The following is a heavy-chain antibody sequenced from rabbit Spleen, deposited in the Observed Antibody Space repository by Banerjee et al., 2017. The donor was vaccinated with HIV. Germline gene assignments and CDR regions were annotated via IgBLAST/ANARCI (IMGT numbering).Heavy chain of an antibody. V-gene: IGHV1S40*01. J-gene: IGHJ4*01. CDR1: GFPFSNKVV. Sequence: QSLEESGGALGKPGASLTLPCSASGFPFSNKVVMCWVRQAPWKGLEWIACIYTGISGATDSARWAKGRFTISKTSSTTVTLQMTSLTAADTATYFCARGEHFSVGFSAFAIYLDLWGPGTLVTVS. D-gene: IGHD6-1*01. CDR3: ARGEHFSVGFSAFAIYLDL. CDR2: IYTGISGAT.